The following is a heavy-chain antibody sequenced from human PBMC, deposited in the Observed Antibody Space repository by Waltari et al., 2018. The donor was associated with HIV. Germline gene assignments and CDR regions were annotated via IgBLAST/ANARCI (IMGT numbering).Heavy chain of an antibody. D-gene: IGHD3-3*01. CDR2: INPNSGNT. J-gene: IGHJ2*01. CDR3: ARVLSVSGYFYWYFDL. CDR1: GYTFPSYD. Sequence: QVQLVQSGAEVKKPGASVKVSCKASGYTFPSYDINWVRQATGQGLEWMGWINPNSGNTGYAQKFQGRVTMTRNTSISTAYRELSSLRSEDTAVYYCARVLSVSGYFYWYFDLWGRGTLVTVSS. V-gene: IGHV1-8*01.